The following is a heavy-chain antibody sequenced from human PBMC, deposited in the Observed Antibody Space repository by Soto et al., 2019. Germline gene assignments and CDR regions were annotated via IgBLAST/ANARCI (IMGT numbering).Heavy chain of an antibody. CDR2: TIPFFGTP. CDR3: AREVVTETTLGYFDY. CDR1: GGTFSNDA. D-gene: IGHD2-21*02. Sequence: QVHLVQSGPEVKQSGSSVRVSCTASGGTFSNDAISWVRQAPGQGLEWLGRTIPFFGTPDYSQTFRGRLTITADESTGTAYMDLRSLRSDDTAVYYCAREVVTETTLGYFDYWGQGNLVTVAS. J-gene: IGHJ4*02. V-gene: IGHV1-69*01.